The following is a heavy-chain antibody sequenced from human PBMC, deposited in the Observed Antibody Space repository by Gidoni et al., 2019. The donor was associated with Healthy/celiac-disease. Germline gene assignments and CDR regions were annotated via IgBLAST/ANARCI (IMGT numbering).Heavy chain of an antibody. CDR2: ISWDGGST. D-gene: IGHD5-12*01. Sequence: EVQLVESGGVVVQPGGSLRLSCAASGFTFDEYAMHWVRQAPGKGLEWVSLISWDGGSTYYADSVKGRFTISRDNSKNSLYLQMNSLRAEDTALYYCAKDSRYLGYSGYGNWGQGTLVTVSS. J-gene: IGHJ4*02. CDR3: AKDSRYLGYSGYGN. V-gene: IGHV3-43D*03. CDR1: GFTFDEYA.